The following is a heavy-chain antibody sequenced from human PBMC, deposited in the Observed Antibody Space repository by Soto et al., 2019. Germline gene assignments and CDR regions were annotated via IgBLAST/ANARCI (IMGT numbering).Heavy chain of an antibody. D-gene: IGHD2-2*01. V-gene: IGHV3-30*18. CDR3: EKGTPVSVAYALDY. J-gene: IGHJ4*02. Sequence: GGSLRLSCAASGFTFSSFAMHWVRHAPGQGLEWVALIAYDENTKYFADSAKGRFTISRDNSKDTVYLQMDSLRPEDTAAYYFEKGTPVSVAYALDYWGQGSLVTVSS. CDR1: GFTFSSFA. CDR2: IAYDENTK.